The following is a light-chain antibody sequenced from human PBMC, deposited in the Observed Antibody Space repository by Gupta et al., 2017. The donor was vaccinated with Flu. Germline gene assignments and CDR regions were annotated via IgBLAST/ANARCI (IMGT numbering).Light chain of an antibody. J-gene: IGKJ1*01. CDR1: QSVSHN. V-gene: IGKV3-15*01. Sequence: EIVMTQAPDTLSLSPGEGVTLSCRASQSVSHNLAWYQQRPGQAPRLVIYGASRRATDIADRFSGGGSGTEFNLTISSLQSEEFATYYCQQDHKRPWTFGQGTLVQI. CDR3: QQDHKRPWT. CDR2: GAS.